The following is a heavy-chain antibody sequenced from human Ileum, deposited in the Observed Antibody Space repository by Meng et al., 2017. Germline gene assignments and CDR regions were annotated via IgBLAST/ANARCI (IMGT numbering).Heavy chain of an antibody. CDR3: TRALGWVLFDY. Sequence: GESLKISCGASGFNFGDYQMHWVRQSPGKGLEWISRIVSDGGITNYADSVKGRFTISRDNAKNTLYLQMNSLGADDTAVYYCTRALGWVLFDYWGQGALVTVSS. J-gene: IGHJ4*02. D-gene: IGHD3-3*01. V-gene: IGHV3-74*01. CDR1: GFNFGDYQ. CDR2: IVSDGGIT.